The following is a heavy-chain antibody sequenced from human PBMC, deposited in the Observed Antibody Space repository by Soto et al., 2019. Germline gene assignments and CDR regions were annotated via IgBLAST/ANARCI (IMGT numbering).Heavy chain of an antibody. J-gene: IGHJ4*02. D-gene: IGHD5-18*01. CDR3: AKGGWETAMATLHYFDY. V-gene: IGHV3-30*18. CDR2: ISYDGRNK. Sequence: QVQLVDSGGGVVQPGRYLRLYCAASGFTVSSYGMPWVRQAPVKRLQWVAVISYDGRNKCYADSVKARFTISRDNSKNTRYLQKNSLRAEDTAVYYCAKGGWETAMATLHYFDYWGQGTLFTVAS. CDR1: GFTVSSYG.